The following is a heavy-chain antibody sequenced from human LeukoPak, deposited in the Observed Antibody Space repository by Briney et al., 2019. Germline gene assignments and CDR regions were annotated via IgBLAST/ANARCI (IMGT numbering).Heavy chain of an antibody. CDR3: ARDMGIAAAGIRA. CDR1: GFTFSSYG. Sequence: PGRSLRLSCAASGFTFSSYGMHWVRQAPGKGLERVAVIWYDGSNKYYADSVKGRFTISRDNSKNTLYLQMNSLRAEDTAVYYCARDMGIAAAGIRAWGQGTLVTVSS. J-gene: IGHJ5*02. D-gene: IGHD6-13*01. CDR2: IWYDGSNK. V-gene: IGHV3-33*01.